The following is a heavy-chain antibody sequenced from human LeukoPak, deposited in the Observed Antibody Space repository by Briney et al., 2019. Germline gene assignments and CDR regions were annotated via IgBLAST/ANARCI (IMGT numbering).Heavy chain of an antibody. J-gene: IGHJ4*02. CDR2: ISSSSINI. V-gene: IGHV3-48*01. Sequence: PGGSLRLSCATSGFTFSGYSMNWVRQAPGKGLEWISYISSSSINIHYGDSVKGRFTISRDNAENSLYLQMNSLRVEDTAVYYCAKDRALAPEIDYWGQGTLVTVSS. CDR3: AKDRALAPEIDY. CDR1: GFTFSGYS.